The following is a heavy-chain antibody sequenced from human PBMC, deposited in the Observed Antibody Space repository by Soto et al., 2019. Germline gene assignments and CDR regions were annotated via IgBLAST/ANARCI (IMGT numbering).Heavy chain of an antibody. D-gene: IGHD2-21*02. J-gene: IGHJ4*02. CDR1: GYTFTSYY. Sequence: GASVKVSCKASGYTFTSYYMHCVRHAPGQGLEWMGIINPSGGSTSYAQKFQGRVTMTRDTSTSTVYMELSSLRSEDTAVYYCARPHCGGDCSLYYFDYWGQGTLVTVSS. CDR3: ARPHCGGDCSLYYFDY. CDR2: INPSGGST. V-gene: IGHV1-46*01.